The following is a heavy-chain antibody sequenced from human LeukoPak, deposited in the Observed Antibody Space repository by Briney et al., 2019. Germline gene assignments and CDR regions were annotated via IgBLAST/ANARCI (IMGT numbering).Heavy chain of an antibody. CDR2: ISGSGGST. CDR1: GFTFSSNA. D-gene: IGHD3-22*01. CDR3: AKAPRASSAYCYDRLGY. Sequence: GGSLRLSCAASGFTFSSNAMSCVRQAPGKGLEWVSAISGSGGSTYYADSVKGRFTISRDNSKSTLNLQMNSLRVEDTAVYYCAKAPRASSAYCYDRLGYWGQGTLVTVSS. J-gene: IGHJ4*02. V-gene: IGHV3-23*01.